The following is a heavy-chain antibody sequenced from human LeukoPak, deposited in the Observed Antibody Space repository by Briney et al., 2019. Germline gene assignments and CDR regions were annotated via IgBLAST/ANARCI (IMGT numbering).Heavy chain of an antibody. V-gene: IGHV4-59*01. CDR1: GGSISSYY. CDR2: IYYSGST. CDR3: ASLAVTTYGSYDY. D-gene: IGHD4-11*01. Sequence: PSETLSLTCTVSGGSISSYYWSWIRQPPGKGLEWIGYIYYSGSTNYNPSLKSRVTISVDTSKNQFSLKLSSVTAADTAVYYCASLAVTTYGSYDYWGQGTLVTVSS. J-gene: IGHJ4*02.